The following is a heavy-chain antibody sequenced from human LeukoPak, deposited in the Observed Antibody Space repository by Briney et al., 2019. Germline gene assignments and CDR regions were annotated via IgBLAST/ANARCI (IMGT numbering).Heavy chain of an antibody. J-gene: IGHJ6*02. CDR3: ASVAARGYYGMDV. D-gene: IGHD2-15*01. Sequence: GGSLRLSCAASGFTFSSYSMNWVRQAPGKGLEWVSYISSSSSTIYYADSVKGRFTISRDNAKNSLYLQMNSQRAEDTAVYYCASVAARGYYGMDVWGQGTTVTVSS. CDR2: ISSSSSTI. CDR1: GFTFSSYS. V-gene: IGHV3-48*01.